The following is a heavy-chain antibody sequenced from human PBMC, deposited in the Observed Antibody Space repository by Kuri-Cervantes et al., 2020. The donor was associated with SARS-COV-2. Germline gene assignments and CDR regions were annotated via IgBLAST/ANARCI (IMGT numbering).Heavy chain of an antibody. V-gene: IGHV4-61*09. J-gene: IGHJ1*01. CDR1: GGSISSGSYY. CDR2: IYTSGST. CDR3: ASQVVPAAIAVEYFQH. D-gene: IGHD2-2*02. Sequence: LRLSCTVSGGSISSGSYYWSWIRQPAGKGLEWIGYIYTSGSTNYNPSLKSRVTISVDTSKNQFSLKLSSVTAADTAVYYCASQVVPAAIAVEYFQHWGQGTLVTVSS.